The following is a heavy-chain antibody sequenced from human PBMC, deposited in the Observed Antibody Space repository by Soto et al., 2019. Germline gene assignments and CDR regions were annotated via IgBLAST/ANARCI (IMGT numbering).Heavy chain of an antibody. CDR1: GFTFSSYS. Sequence: PGGSLRLSCAASGFTFSSYSMNWVRQAPGKGLEWVSSISSSSSYIYYADSVKGRFTISRDNAKNSLYLQMNSLRAEDTAVYYCARYIGSYGNGPYYYYYYGMDVWGQGTTVTVSS. D-gene: IGHD1-26*01. J-gene: IGHJ6*02. CDR3: ARYIGSYGNGPYYYYYYGMDV. CDR2: ISSSSSYI. V-gene: IGHV3-21*01.